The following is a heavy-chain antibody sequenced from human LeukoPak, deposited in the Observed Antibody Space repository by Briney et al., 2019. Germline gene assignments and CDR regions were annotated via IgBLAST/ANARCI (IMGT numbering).Heavy chain of an antibody. J-gene: IGHJ5*02. CDR3: MREYMGWFDP. CDR2: ISLDGSTE. D-gene: IGHD3-10*01. CDR1: GFSLSNFQ. Sequence: QPGRSLRLPCVASGFSLSNFQMYWVRQAPGKGLEWVSIISLDGSTEFYADSVKGRFTISRDTASNTMHLEMNNLRIEDTAVYYCMREYMGWFDPWGQGSLVTVSS. V-gene: IGHV3-30-3*01.